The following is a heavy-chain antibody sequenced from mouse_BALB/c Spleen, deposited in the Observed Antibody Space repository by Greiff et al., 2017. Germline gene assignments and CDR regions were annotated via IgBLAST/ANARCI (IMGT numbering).Heavy chain of an antibody. J-gene: IGHJ2*01. D-gene: IGHD4-1*01. CDR1: GFTFSSFG. Sequence: EVQGVESGGGLVQPGGSRKLSCAASGFTFSSFGMHWVRQAPEKGLEWVAYISSGSSTLYYADTVKGRFTISRDNPKNTLFLQMTSLRSEDTAMYYCAREANWPYFDYGGQGTTLTVSS. V-gene: IGHV5-17*02. CDR2: ISSGSSTL. CDR3: AREANWPYFDY.